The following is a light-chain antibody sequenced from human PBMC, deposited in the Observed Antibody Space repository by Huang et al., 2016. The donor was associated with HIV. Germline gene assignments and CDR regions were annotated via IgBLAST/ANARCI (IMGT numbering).Light chain of an antibody. J-gene: IGKJ3*01. CDR3: QQYGRSPPFT. Sequence: EIVLTQCPVTLSLSPGDTATLSCRASQSVISSYLAWYQQKPGQTPRILIYGASSRAAGIPDRFRGSGSGTEYTLTINSLEPEDFAVYYCQQYGRSPPFTFGPGTKVHIK. V-gene: IGKV3-20*01. CDR1: QSVISSY. CDR2: GAS.